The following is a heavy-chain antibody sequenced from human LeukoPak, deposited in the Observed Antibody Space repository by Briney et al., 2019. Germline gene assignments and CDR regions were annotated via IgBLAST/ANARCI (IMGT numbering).Heavy chain of an antibody. Sequence: SVNASCKVLGGTFRTHAISCVRHAPGQGFEWVGGIIPMIGKPHYAQQLQGRITITTDESTITVHMELSSLRSEDTAVYFCARDGCSTTFCNTNWFDPWGQGTLVTVSS. J-gene: IGHJ5*02. D-gene: IGHD2/OR15-2a*01. V-gene: IGHV1-69*05. CDR2: IIPMIGKP. CDR1: GGTFRTHA. CDR3: ARDGCSTTFCNTNWFDP.